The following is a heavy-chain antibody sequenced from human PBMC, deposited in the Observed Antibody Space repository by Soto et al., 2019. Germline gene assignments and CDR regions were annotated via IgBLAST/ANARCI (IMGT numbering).Heavy chain of an antibody. CDR1: GFTFSSYW. Sequence: GGSLRLSCAASGFTFSSYWMSWVRQAPGKGLEWVANIKQDGSEKYYVDSVKGRFTISRDNAKNSLYLQMNSLRAEDTAVYYCARMSYYDFWSGYYNPYYYYGMDVWGQGTTVTVYS. CDR3: ARMSYYDFWSGYYNPYYYYGMDV. CDR2: IKQDGSEK. D-gene: IGHD3-3*01. V-gene: IGHV3-7*01. J-gene: IGHJ6*02.